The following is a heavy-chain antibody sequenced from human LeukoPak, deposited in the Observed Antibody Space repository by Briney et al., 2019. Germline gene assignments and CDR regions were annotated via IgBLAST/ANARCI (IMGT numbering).Heavy chain of an antibody. Sequence: GGSLRLSCAASGFTFSIYAMSWVRQAPGKGLEWVSAISGSGGNTYYADSVKGRFTISRDNSKDTLDLQMNSLRAEDTAMYYCAGHRRYDSSGYFQHWGQGTLVAVSS. J-gene: IGHJ1*01. V-gene: IGHV3-23*01. D-gene: IGHD3-22*01. CDR1: GFTFSIYA. CDR2: ISGSGGNT. CDR3: AGHRRYDSSGYFQH.